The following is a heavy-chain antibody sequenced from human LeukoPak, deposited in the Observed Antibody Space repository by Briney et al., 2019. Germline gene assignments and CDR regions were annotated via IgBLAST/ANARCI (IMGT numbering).Heavy chain of an antibody. Sequence: SETLSLTCTVSGGSISSGSYYWSWIRQPAGKGLEWIGRIYTSGSTNYNPSLKSRVTISVDTSKNQFSLKLSSVTAADTAVYYCAREVLVVVITEHNAFDIWGQGTMVTVSS. D-gene: IGHD3-22*01. CDR1: GGSISSGSYY. CDR2: IYTSGST. CDR3: AREVLVVVITEHNAFDI. V-gene: IGHV4-61*02. J-gene: IGHJ3*02.